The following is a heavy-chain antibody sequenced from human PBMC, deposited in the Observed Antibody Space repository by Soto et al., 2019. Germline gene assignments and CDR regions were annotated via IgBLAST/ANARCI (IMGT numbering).Heavy chain of an antibody. D-gene: IGHD2-15*01. J-gene: IGHJ6*02. CDR3: ARDGSCYDYYYGMDV. Sequence: ASVKVSCKASGYTFTSYGISWVRQAPGQGLEWMGWISAYNGNTNYAQKLQGRVTMTTDTSTSTAYMELRSLRSDDTAVYYCARDGSCYDYYYGMDVWGQGTTVTVSS. CDR1: GYTFTSYG. V-gene: IGHV1-18*04. CDR2: ISAYNGNT.